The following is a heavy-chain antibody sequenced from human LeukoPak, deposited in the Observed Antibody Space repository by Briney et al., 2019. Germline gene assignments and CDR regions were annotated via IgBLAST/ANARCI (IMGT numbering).Heavy chain of an antibody. J-gene: IGHJ6*03. CDR1: GGSFSGYY. V-gene: IGHV4-34*01. D-gene: IGHD1-14*01. CDR2: INHSGST. Sequence: SETLSLTCAVYGGSFSGYYWSWIRQPPGKGLEWIGEINHSGSTNYNPSLKSRVTISVDTSKNQFSLKLSSVTAADTAVYYCARGRPRNRYHYYMDVWGKGTTVTVSS. CDR3: ARGRPRNRYHYYMDV.